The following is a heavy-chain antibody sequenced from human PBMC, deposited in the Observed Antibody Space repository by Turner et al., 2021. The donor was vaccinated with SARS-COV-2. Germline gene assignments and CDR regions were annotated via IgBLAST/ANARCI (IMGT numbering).Heavy chain of an antibody. CDR1: GFTFISYA. Sequence: EVQLLESGGGLVQPGGSLRLSCAASGFTFISYAMSWVRQAPGKGLEWVSAISGSGGSTYYADSVKGRFTISRDNSKNTLYLQMNSLRAEDTAVYYCAKAHGYSYGGVDYYYYYGMDVWGQGTTVTVSS. CDR3: AKAHGYSYGGVDYYYYYGMDV. CDR2: ISGSGGST. J-gene: IGHJ6*02. D-gene: IGHD5-18*01. V-gene: IGHV3-23*01.